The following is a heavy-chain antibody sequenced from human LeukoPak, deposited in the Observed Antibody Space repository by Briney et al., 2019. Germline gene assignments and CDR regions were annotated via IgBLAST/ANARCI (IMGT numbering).Heavy chain of an antibody. V-gene: IGHV1-8*01. CDR3: ARVKTYGSASYHYYYYMDV. D-gene: IGHD3-10*01. J-gene: IGHJ6*03. CDR1: GYTFTSYD. CDR2: MNPNSGNI. Sequence: ASVKVSCKASGYTFTSYDINWGRQATGQGLEWMGWMNPNSGNIGYAQKFQGRVTMTRNTSIRTAYMELSSLRSEDTAVYYCARVKTYGSASYHYYYYMDVWGKGTTVTVSS.